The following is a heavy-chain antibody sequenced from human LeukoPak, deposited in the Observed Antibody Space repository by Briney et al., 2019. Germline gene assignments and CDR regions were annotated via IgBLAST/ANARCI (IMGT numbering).Heavy chain of an antibody. CDR1: GGSISSYY. CDR3: TRVEVHGQSDY. D-gene: IGHD1-1*01. J-gene: IGHJ4*02. CDR2: IYYTGNT. Sequence: SETLSLTCTVSGGSISSYYWSWIRQPPGKGLDWIGYIYYTGNTKYNPSLNSRVTISVDTSKNQFSLELRSVTAADTAVYYCTRVEVHGQSDYWGQGTLVTVSS. V-gene: IGHV4-59*01.